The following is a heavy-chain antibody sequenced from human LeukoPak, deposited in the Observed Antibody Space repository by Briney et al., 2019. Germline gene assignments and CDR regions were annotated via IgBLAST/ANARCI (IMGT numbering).Heavy chain of an antibody. Sequence: GGSLRLSCAASGFTFSDYYMSWIRQAPGKGLEWVSYISSSSSYTNYADSVKGRFTISRDNAKNSLYLQMNSLRAEDTAVYYCARDPSNDAFDIWGQGTVVTASS. J-gene: IGHJ3*02. CDR1: GFTFSDYY. CDR3: ARDPSNDAFDI. CDR2: ISSSSSYT. V-gene: IGHV3-11*06. D-gene: IGHD6-6*01.